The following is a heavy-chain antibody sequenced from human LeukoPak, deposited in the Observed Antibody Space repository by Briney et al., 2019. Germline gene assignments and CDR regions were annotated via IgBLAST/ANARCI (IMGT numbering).Heavy chain of an antibody. J-gene: IGHJ4*02. CDR3: AKDPSSRIAVAGTAVDY. V-gene: IGHV3-30*18. CDR1: GFTFSSYG. CDR2: ISYDGSNK. Sequence: PGGSLRLSCAASGFTFSSYGMHWVRQAPGKGLEWVAVISYDGSNKYYADSVKGRFTISRDNSKNTLYLQMNSLRAEDTAVYYCAKDPSSRIAVAGTAVDYWGQGTLVTVSS. D-gene: IGHD6-19*01.